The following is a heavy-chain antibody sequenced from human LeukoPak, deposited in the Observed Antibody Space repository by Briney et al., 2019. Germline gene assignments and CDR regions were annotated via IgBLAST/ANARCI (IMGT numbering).Heavy chain of an antibody. J-gene: IGHJ4*02. Sequence: PGRSLRLSCAASGFTFSSYAMHWVRQAPGKGLEWVAVISYDGSNKYYADSVKGRFTISRDNSKNTLYLQMNSLRAEDMAVYYCARDGIVGEFDYWGQGTLVTVSS. D-gene: IGHD1-26*01. V-gene: IGHV3-30-3*01. CDR1: GFTFSSYA. CDR2: ISYDGSNK. CDR3: ARDGIVGEFDY.